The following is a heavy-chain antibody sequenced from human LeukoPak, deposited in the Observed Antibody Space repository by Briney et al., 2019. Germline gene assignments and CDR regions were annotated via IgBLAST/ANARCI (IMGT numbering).Heavy chain of an antibody. CDR2: IIISSSYK. V-gene: IGHV3-21*01. CDR1: GFTFSSYN. CDR3: ARSRYAPPYYFGY. Sequence: GGSLRLSCAASGFTFSSYNMNWVRQAPGKGLEWVSFIIISSSYKYYADSVKGRFTISRDNAKNSLYLQMNSLRAEDTAVYYCARSRYAPPYYFGYWGQGTLVTVSS. D-gene: IGHD3-16*01. J-gene: IGHJ4*02.